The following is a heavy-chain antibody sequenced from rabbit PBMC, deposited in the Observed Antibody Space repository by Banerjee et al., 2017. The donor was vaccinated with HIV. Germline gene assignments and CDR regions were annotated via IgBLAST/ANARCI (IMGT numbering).Heavy chain of an antibody. CDR2: IYVGSKDNT. CDR3: VRAGVYAGSSSYTGFDFNL. D-gene: IGHD8-1*01. J-gene: IGHJ4*01. V-gene: IGHV1S45*01. Sequence: QQQLEESGGGLVKPGGSLTLTCKASGIDFSSYTYMCWVRQAPGKGLEWIACIYVGSKDNTYYATWAKGRFTISKTSSTTVTLQMTSLTAADTATYFCVRAGVYAGSSSYTGFDFNLWGPGTLVTVS. CDR1: GIDFSSYTY.